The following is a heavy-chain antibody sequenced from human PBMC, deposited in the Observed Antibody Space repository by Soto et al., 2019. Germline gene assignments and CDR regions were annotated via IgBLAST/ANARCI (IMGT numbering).Heavy chain of an antibody. CDR1: GYSFTSYW. J-gene: IGHJ6*02. Sequence: PGESLKISCKGSGYSFTSYWSGWVRQMPGKGLEWMGIIYPGDSDTRYSPSFQGQVTISADKSISTAYLQWSSLKASDTAMYYCATTVTTSDYYYYYGMDVWGQGTTVTVSS. CDR3: ATTVTTSDYYYYYGMDV. CDR2: IYPGDSDT. D-gene: IGHD4-17*01. V-gene: IGHV5-51*01.